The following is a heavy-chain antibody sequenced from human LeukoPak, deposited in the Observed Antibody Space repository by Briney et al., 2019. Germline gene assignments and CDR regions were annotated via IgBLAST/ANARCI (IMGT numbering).Heavy chain of an antibody. V-gene: IGHV4-39*02. J-gene: IGHJ4*02. Sequence: PSETLSLTCAVSGGSISSSNYYWSWIRQPPGRELEWIASINYSGTTYYKPSLKSRVTISVDTSKNHFSLRLSSVTAADTAVYLCARYVVSGSGRYYFDYWGQGSLVTVSS. CDR3: ARYVVSGSGRYYFDY. D-gene: IGHD3-10*01. CDR2: INYSGTT. CDR1: GGSISSSNYY.